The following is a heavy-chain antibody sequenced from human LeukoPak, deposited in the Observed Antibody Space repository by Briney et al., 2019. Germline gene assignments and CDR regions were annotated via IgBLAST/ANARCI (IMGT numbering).Heavy chain of an antibody. CDR1: GDSMSNNY. CDR3: GRHFTGTSGNYYTDS. CDR2: ISSTGSN. J-gene: IGHJ5*01. Sequence: PSETLSLTCTVSGDSMSNNYWNWIRQPPGKGLEWIGYISSTGSNDYNPSLKSRVTISVDTSRNLFSLRLTSVTAADTAVYYCGRHFTGTSGNYYTDSWGQGTLVTVSS. V-gene: IGHV4-59*08. D-gene: IGHD3-10*01.